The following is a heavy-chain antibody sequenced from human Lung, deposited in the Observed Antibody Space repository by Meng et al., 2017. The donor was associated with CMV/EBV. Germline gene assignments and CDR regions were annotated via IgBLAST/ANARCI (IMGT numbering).Heavy chain of an antibody. CDR1: GYTFTNYG. CDR3: ARDRATRAYYFDY. Sequence: SXXVSXKASGYTFTNYGISWVRQAPGEGLEWMGWISAYNGNTKYAQNLQGRVTMTTDTSTNTAYMELRSLRSDDTAIYFYARDRATRAYYFDYWGQGTMVTVSS. D-gene: IGHD1-1*01. V-gene: IGHV1-18*01. J-gene: IGHJ4*02. CDR2: ISAYNGNT.